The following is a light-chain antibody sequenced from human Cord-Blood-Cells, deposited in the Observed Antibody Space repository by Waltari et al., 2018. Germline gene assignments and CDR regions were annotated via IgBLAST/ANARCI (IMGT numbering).Light chain of an antibody. J-gene: IGKJ1*01. CDR1: QSLQHSDVKTY. Sequence: DIAMTQTPLSLSVTAGQPASSPCKYSQSLQHSDVKTYLYWYLQKPGQSPQLLIYEVSNLFSGVPDRFSGSGSGTDFTLKISRLEAEDFGIYYCKQRIHIPRTFGQGTKVEIK. CDR2: EVS. V-gene: IGKV2D-29*02. CDR3: KQRIHIPRT.